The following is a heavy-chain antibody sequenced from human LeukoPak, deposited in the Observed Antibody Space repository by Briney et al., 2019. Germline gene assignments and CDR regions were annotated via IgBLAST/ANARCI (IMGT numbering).Heavy chain of an antibody. CDR1: GGSFSGYY. J-gene: IGHJ4*02. CDR2: INHSGRT. CDR3: AKEGYSS. Sequence: PSETLSLTCAVYGGSFSGYYWSWIRQPPGKGLEWIGEINHSGRTNYNPSPKSRVTISVDTSKNQFSLKLSSVTAADTAVYFCAKEGYSSWGQGTLVTVSS. D-gene: IGHD6-13*01. V-gene: IGHV4-34*01.